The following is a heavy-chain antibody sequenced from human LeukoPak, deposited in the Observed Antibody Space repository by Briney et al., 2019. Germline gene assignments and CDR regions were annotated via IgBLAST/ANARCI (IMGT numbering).Heavy chain of an antibody. J-gene: IGHJ4*02. D-gene: IGHD3-10*01. CDR3: ARINYYGSGSYGYFDY. CDR1: GDSVSSNSAA. CDR2: TYYRSKWFN. V-gene: IGHV6-1*01. Sequence: SQTLSLTCVISGDSVSSNSAAWNWIRQSPSRGLEWLGRTYYRSKWFNDYAVSVKSRITIKPDTSKNQFSLQLNSVTPEDTAVYYCARINYYGSGSYGYFDYWGQGILVTVSS.